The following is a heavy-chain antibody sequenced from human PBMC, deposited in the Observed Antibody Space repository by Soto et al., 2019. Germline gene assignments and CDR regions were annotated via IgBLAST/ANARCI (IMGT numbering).Heavy chain of an antibody. Sequence: PSETLSLTCTFSSGSISSGDYYWSWIRQPPGKGLEWIGYIYYTGSTYYNPSLKSRVTISVDTSKNQFSLKLSSVTAADTAVYYCARSYVDTAMVNAFDIWGQGTMVTVSS. D-gene: IGHD5-18*01. CDR3: ARSYVDTAMVNAFDI. V-gene: IGHV4-30-4*01. CDR1: SGSISSGDYY. CDR2: IYYTGST. J-gene: IGHJ3*02.